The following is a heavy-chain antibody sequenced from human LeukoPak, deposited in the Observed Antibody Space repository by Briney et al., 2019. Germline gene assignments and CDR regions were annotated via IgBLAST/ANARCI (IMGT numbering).Heavy chain of an antibody. V-gene: IGHV4-31*03. CDR2: IYYSGST. CDR1: GGSISSGGYY. Sequence: SQTLSLTCTVSGGSISSGGYYWSWIRQHPGKGLEWIGYIYYSGSTYYNPSLKSRVTISVDTSKNQFSLKLSSVTAADTAVYYCARVRLDTAMVTGGLRYYYGMDVWGQGTTVTVSS. J-gene: IGHJ6*02. CDR3: ARVRLDTAMVTGGLRYYYGMDV. D-gene: IGHD5-18*01.